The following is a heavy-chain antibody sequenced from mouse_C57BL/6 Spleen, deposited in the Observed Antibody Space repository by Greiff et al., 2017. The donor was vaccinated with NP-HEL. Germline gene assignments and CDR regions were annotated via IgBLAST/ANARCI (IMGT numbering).Heavy chain of an antibody. Sequence: QVQLQQSGAELVRPGTSVKVSCKASGYAFTNYLIEWVKQRPGQGLEWIGVINPGSGGTNYNEKFKGKATLTADKSSSTAYMQLSSLTSEDSAVYFCARDDGPRFAYWGQGTLVTVSA. CDR3: ARDDGPRFAY. CDR2: INPGSGGT. V-gene: IGHV1-54*01. D-gene: IGHD2-3*01. J-gene: IGHJ3*01. CDR1: GYAFTNYL.